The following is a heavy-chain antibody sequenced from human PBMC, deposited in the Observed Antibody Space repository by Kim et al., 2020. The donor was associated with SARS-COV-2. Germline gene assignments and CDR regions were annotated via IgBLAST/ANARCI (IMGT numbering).Heavy chain of an antibody. CDR3: ARGGGYYGSGSYFH. V-gene: IGHV4-34*01. J-gene: IGHJ4*02. D-gene: IGHD3-10*01. Sequence: NPSLKSRVTISVDTSKNQFSLKLSSVTAADTAVYYCARGGGYYGSGSYFHWGQGTLVTVSS.